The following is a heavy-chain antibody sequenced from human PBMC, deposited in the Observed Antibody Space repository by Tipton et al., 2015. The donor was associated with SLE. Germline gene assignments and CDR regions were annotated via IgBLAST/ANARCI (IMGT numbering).Heavy chain of an antibody. CDR1: GFTYSGYA. D-gene: IGHD3-3*01. J-gene: IGHJ4*02. CDR3: ASSPVDYWNGYSA. CDR2: IRADGSNK. V-gene: IGHV3-33*01. Sequence: SLRLSCAASGFTYSGYAMHWVRQAPGKGLEWVAFIRADGSNKDYADSVKGRFTISRDNSKNTLYLQMNGLRAEDTAVYYCASSPVDYWNGYSAWGQGTLVAVSS.